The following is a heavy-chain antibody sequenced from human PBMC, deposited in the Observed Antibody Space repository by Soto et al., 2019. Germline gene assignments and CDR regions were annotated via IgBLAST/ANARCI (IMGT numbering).Heavy chain of an antibody. Sequence: QLQLQESGPGLVKPSETLSLTCTVSGGSISSSSYYWGWIRQPPGKGLEWIGSIYYSGSTYYNPSLKSRVTISVDTSKNQFSLKLSSVTAADTAVYYCARAGLLWFGELLLWFDPWGQGTPVTVSS. CDR2: IYYSGST. CDR1: GGSISSSSYY. J-gene: IGHJ5*02. V-gene: IGHV4-39*01. D-gene: IGHD3-10*01. CDR3: ARAGLLWFGELLLWFDP.